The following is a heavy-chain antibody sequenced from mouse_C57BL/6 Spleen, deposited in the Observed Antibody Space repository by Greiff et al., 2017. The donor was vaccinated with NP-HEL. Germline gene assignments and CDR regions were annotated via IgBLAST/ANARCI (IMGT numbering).Heavy chain of an antibody. D-gene: IGHD1-1*01. CDR2: IDPSDSYT. V-gene: IGHV1-69*01. J-gene: IGHJ1*03. CDR1: GYTFTSSW. Sequence: QVQLQQPGAELVMPGASVKLSCKASGYTFTSSWMHWVKQRPGQGLEWIGEIDPSDSYTNYNQKFKGKSTLTVDKSSSTAYMQLSSLTSEDSAVYYCARRGGSYWYFDVWGTGTTVTVSS. CDR3: ARRGGSYWYFDV.